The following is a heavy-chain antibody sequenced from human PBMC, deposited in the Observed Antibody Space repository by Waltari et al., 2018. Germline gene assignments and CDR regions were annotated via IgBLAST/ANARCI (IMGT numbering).Heavy chain of an antibody. V-gene: IGHV1-69*01. Sequence: QVQLVQSGAEVKKPGSSVKVSCKASGGTFSSYAISWVRQAPGQGLEWMGGIIPIFGTANYAQKVQVRVTMTAGESTGTAYMELSSLSSEDTSVYYCARDVGSTSYRSGYNNWFDPWGQGTLVTVSS. CDR3: ARDVGSTSYRSGYNNWFDP. CDR1: GGTFSSYA. D-gene: IGHD3-22*01. J-gene: IGHJ5*02. CDR2: IIPIFGTA.